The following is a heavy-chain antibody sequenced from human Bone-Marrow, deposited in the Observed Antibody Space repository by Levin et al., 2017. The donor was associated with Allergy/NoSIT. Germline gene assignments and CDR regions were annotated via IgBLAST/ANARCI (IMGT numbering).Heavy chain of an antibody. V-gene: IGHV3-23*01. D-gene: IGHD2-15*01. Sequence: SCAASGFTFSTYAMSWVRQAPGKGLEWVSAIRGSNAFYGDSAKGRFTISRDNSKNTLYLQMSSLRAEDTALYYCARDPCADTTCYTYNWFDSWGPGTLVTVSS. CDR1: GFTFSTYA. CDR3: ARDPCADTTCYTYNWFDS. CDR2: IRGSNA. J-gene: IGHJ5*01.